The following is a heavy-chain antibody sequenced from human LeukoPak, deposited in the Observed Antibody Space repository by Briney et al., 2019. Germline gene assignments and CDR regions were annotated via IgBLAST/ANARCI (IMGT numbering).Heavy chain of an antibody. CDR1: GITVSSNY. CDR3: ARVVGGFYLDY. J-gene: IGHJ4*02. CDR2: LYSGGST. V-gene: IGHV3-66*01. Sequence: GGSLRLSCAASGITVSSNYMSWVRQAPGKRLERVSILYSGGSTYYADSVKGRFTISRDNSKNTLYLQMNSLRAEDTAVYYCARVVGGFYLDYWGQGTLVTVSS. D-gene: IGHD3-10*01.